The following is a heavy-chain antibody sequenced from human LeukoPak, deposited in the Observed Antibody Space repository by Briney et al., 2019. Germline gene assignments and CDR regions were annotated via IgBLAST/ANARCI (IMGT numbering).Heavy chain of an antibody. V-gene: IGHV4-39*01. J-gene: IGHJ4*02. Sequence: SETLSLTCNVSGGSVSSSNHHWAWIRQSPGMGLEWVGTFFSTGRTSQHPDPSLKGRVTLSVDTSRNQFSLQLRSLTAADTAIFYCASIPGSSTSSYHFDNWGQGTLVTVSS. CDR3: ASIPGSSTSSYHFDN. CDR1: GGSVSSSNHH. CDR2: FFSTGRT. D-gene: IGHD2-2*01.